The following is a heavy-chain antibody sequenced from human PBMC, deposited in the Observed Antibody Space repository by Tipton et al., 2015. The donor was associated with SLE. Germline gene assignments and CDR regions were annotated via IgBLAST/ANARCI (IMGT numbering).Heavy chain of an antibody. CDR3: ARMRRGGDGY. CDR2: IYHDGST. V-gene: IGHV4-38-2*01. D-gene: IGHD2-21*02. J-gene: IGHJ4*02. Sequence: TLSLTCSVSGYSISSGFYWGWIRQPPGKELEWIGNIYHDGSTHHNPSLKSRVNISVDTSKNQFSLNLNSVTAADTSVYYCARMRRGGDGYWGQGTLVTVSS. CDR1: GYSISSGFY.